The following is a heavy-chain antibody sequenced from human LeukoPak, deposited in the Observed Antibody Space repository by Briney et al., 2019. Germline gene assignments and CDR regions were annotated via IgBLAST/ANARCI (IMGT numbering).Heavy chain of an antibody. CDR2: ISIYNGNT. Sequence: ASVEVSCKASGYTFTNYGISWVRQAPGQGLEWMGWISIYNGNTDYAQKLRGRVTMTTDTSTSTAYMELRSLRSDDTAVYYCARITYDFWSGYYMPDDPWGQGTLVTVSS. CDR3: ARITYDFWSGYYMPDDP. CDR1: GYTFTNYG. V-gene: IGHV1-18*01. D-gene: IGHD3-3*01. J-gene: IGHJ5*02.